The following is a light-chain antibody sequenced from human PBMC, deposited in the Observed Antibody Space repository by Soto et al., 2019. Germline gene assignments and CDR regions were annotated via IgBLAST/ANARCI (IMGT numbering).Light chain of an antibody. V-gene: IGLV1-47*01. Sequence: QSVLTQPPSASGTPGQRVTISCSGSSSNSGSNYVYWYQQLPGTAPKLLIYRNNQRPSGVPDRFSGSKSGTSASLAISGLRSEDEADYYCAAWDDSLSGLYVVFGGGTKLTVL. J-gene: IGLJ2*01. CDR1: SSNSGSNY. CDR3: AAWDDSLSGLYVV. CDR2: RNN.